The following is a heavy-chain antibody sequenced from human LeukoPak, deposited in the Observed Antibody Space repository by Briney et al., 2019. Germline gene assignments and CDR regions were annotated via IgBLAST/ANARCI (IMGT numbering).Heavy chain of an antibody. CDR1: GYSISSGYY. J-gene: IGHJ5*02. D-gene: IGHD6-19*01. CDR2: IYHSGST. Sequence: SETLSLTCTVSGYSISSGYYWGWIRQPPGKGLEWIGSIYHSGSTYYNPSLKSRVTISVDTSKNQFSLKLSSVTAADTAVYYCARVGGYSSGWYNPRGDWFDPWGQGTLVTVSS. CDR3: ARVGGYSSGWYNPRGDWFDP. V-gene: IGHV4-38-2*02.